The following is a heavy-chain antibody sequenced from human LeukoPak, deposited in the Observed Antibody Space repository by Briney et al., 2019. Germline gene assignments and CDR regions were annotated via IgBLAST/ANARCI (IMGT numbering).Heavy chain of an antibody. CDR2: INPNSGGT. CDR3: ARTGGSYYGDSSFDY. V-gene: IGHV1-2*04. Sequence: ASVKVSCKASGYTFTGYYMHWVRQAPGQGLEWMGWINPNSGGTNFAQKFQGWVTMTRDTSISTVYMELSSLRSEDTAVYYCARTGGSYYGDSSFDYWGQGTLVTVSS. J-gene: IGHJ4*02. CDR1: GYTFTGYY. D-gene: IGHD1-26*01.